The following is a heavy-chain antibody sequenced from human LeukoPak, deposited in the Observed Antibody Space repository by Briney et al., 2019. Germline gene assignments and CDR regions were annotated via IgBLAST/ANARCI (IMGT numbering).Heavy chain of an antibody. CDR2: ISQDENNK. Sequence: PGGSLRLSCAASGFTFRNYAMHWVRQAPGRGLEWLAVISQDENNKWYGDSVRGRFTISRDNSKNTLYLQINSLRPEDTAVYYCARPPPLDYWGQGTLVAVSS. CDR1: GFTFRNYA. V-gene: IGHV3-30*04. CDR3: ARPPPLDY. J-gene: IGHJ4*02.